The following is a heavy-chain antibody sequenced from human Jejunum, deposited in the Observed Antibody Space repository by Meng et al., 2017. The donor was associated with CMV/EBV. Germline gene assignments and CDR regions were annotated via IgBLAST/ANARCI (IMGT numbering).Heavy chain of an antibody. D-gene: IGHD3-22*01. Sequence: GFTFSSSWMHWVRQAPGKGLVWVARIYSDGKNTKYADSVKGRFTISRDNAKSTLYLQMTSLRVDDTAVYYCASGLPTSSGYYYAGYWGQGSLVTVSS. V-gene: IGHV3-74*01. CDR1: GFTFSSSW. CDR2: IYSDGKNT. CDR3: ASGLPTSSGYYYAGY. J-gene: IGHJ4*02.